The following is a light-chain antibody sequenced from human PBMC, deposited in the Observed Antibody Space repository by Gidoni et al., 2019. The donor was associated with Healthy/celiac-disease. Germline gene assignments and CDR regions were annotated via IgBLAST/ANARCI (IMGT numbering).Light chain of an antibody. CDR3: QQYGSSPLT. Sequence: EIVLTQSPGTLSLSPRERATLSCRASQRVSSSYLAWYQQKPGQAPRLLIYGASSRATGIPDRFSGSGSCADFTLTISRLEPEDFAVYYFQQYGSSPLTFGGGTKVEIK. J-gene: IGKJ4*01. CDR1: QRVSSSY. V-gene: IGKV3-20*01. CDR2: GAS.